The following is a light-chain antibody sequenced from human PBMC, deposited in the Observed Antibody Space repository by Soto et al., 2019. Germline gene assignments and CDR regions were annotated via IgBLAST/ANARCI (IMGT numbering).Light chain of an antibody. J-gene: IGLJ7*01. V-gene: IGLV1-47*01. CDR1: SSNIGTNY. CDR2: RNN. Sequence: QSVLTQPPSASGTPGQRVTISCSGSSSNIGTNYVYWYQQLPGTAPKLLIYRNNQRPSGVPDRFSGSKSGTSASLAISGLRSDDEADYYCAVWDDSLNHSVFGGGTKLTVL. CDR3: AVWDDSLNHSV.